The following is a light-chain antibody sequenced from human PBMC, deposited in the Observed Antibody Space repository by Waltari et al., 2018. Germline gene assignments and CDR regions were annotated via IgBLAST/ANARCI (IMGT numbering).Light chain of an antibody. CDR2: SNN. CDR1: SSNIGSNT. Sequence: QSVLTQPPSASGTPGQRVTIPCSGSSSNIGSNTVNWYPQLPGTAPNLLIYSNNQRPSGVPDRFSGSKSGTSASLAISGLQSEDEADYYCAAWDDSLNGVVFGGGTKLTVL. V-gene: IGLV1-44*01. J-gene: IGLJ2*01. CDR3: AAWDDSLNGVV.